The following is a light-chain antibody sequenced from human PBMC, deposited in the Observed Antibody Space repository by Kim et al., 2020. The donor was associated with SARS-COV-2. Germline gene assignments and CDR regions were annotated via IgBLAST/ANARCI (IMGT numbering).Light chain of an antibody. CDR2: GAS. CDR3: QHYNSWPLT. J-gene: IGKJ4*01. V-gene: IGKV3-15*01. Sequence: VSPGEGTLRSCRASWSVGSNLAWYQQKIGQAPRLLIFGASTRATGIPARFSGSGSGTDFTLTINSLQPEDSAIYYCQHYNSWPLTFGGGTKVDIK. CDR1: WSVGSN.